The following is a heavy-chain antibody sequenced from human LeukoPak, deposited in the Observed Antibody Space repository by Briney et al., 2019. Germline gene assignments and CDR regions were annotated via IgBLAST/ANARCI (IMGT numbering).Heavy chain of an antibody. CDR3: ARVGYSSGERYYFDY. CDR2: IYYSGST. D-gene: IGHD3-10*01. CDR1: GGSISSSNYY. Sequence: PSETLSLTCTVSGGSISSSNYYWGWIRQPPGKGLEWIGSIYYSGSTYYNPSLKSRVSISVDTSKNQFSLKLSSVTAADTAVYYCARVGYSSGERYYFDYWGQGTLVTVSS. V-gene: IGHV4-39*07. J-gene: IGHJ4*02.